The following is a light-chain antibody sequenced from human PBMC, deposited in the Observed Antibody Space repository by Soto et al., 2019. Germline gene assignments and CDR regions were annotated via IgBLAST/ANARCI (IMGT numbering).Light chain of an antibody. J-gene: IGKJ1*01. CDR3: QQRSNWPPAWT. CDR1: QSVSSY. Sequence: EIVLTQSPATLSLSPGERATLSCRASQSVSSYLAWYQQKPGQAPRLLIYDASNRATGIPARFSGSRSGTDFPLPISSLEPEDFAFYYCQQRSNWPPAWTFGQGTKV. V-gene: IGKV3-11*01. CDR2: DAS.